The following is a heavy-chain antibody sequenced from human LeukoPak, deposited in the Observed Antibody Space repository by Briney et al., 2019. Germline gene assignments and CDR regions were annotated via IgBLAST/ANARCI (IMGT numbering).Heavy chain of an antibody. CDR1: GFTFSSYA. J-gene: IGHJ4*02. V-gene: IGHV3-64D*09. CDR2: ISSNGGST. CDR3: VNIGLVGATRGFDY. Sequence: GGSLRLSCSASGFTFSSYAIHWVRQAPGKGLEYVSAISSNGGSTYYADSVKGRFTISRDNSKNTLYLQMSSLRAEDTAVYYCVNIGLVGATRGFDYWGQGTLVTASS. D-gene: IGHD1-26*01.